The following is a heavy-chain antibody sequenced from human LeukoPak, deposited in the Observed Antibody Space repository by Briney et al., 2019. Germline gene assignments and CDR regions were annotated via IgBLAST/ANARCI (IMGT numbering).Heavy chain of an antibody. Sequence: PSETLSLTCAVSGYSISSGYYWGWIRQPPGKGLEWIGSIYHSGSTYYNPSLKSRVTISVDTSKNQFSLKLSSVTAADTAVYYCTRDYGDYAFDYWGQGTLATVSS. V-gene: IGHV4-38-2*02. CDR1: GYSISSGYY. J-gene: IGHJ4*02. CDR2: IYHSGST. CDR3: TRDYGDYAFDY. D-gene: IGHD4-17*01.